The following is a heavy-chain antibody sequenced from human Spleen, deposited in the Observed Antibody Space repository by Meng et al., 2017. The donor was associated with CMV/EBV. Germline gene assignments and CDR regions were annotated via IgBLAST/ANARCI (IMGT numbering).Heavy chain of an antibody. CDR3: ARELMVRGGPSAY. J-gene: IGHJ4*02. D-gene: IGHD3-10*01. V-gene: IGHV1-2*06. CDR1: GYTFTGNY. Sequence: QVHLVQSGAEVKRPGASVQVSCKASGYTFTGNYIHWVRQAPGQGLEWMGRINPNTGGTNSAQKFQGRVTMTRDTSISTAYMELSRLRSDDTAVYFCARELMVRGGPSAYWGQGTLVTVSS. CDR2: INPNTGGT.